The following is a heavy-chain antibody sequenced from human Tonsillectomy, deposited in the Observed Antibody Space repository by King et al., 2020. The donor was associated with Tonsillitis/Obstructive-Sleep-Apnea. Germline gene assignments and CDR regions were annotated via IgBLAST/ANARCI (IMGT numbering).Heavy chain of an antibody. Sequence: VQLVESGGGLVKPGGSLRLSCAASGFTFTNAWMSWVRQAPGKGLEWVGRIKSKTDGGTTDYAAPVKGRFTISRDDSKNTLYLQMNSLKTEDTAVYYCTTDQCSSYDWRWGQGTLVTVSS. CDR2: IKSKTDGGTT. CDR3: TTDQCSSYDWR. CDR1: GFTFTNAW. V-gene: IGHV3-15*01. D-gene: IGHD5-12*01. J-gene: IGHJ4*02.